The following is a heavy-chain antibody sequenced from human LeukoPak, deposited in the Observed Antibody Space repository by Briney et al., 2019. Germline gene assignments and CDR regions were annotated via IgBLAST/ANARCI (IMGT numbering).Heavy chain of an antibody. CDR3: ARRITIFGANWFDP. V-gene: IGHV4-59*08. Sequence: PSETLSLTCTVSGGPISSYYWSWIRQPPGKGLEWIGYIYYSGSTNYNPSLKSRVTISVDTSKNQFSLKLSSVTAADTAVYYCARRITIFGANWFDPWGQGTLVTVSS. CDR2: IYYSGST. D-gene: IGHD3-3*01. J-gene: IGHJ5*02. CDR1: GGPISSYY.